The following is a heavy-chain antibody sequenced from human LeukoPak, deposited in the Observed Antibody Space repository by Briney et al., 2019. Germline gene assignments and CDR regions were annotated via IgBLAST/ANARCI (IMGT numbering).Heavy chain of an antibody. CDR3: ARDLGERYFDWLLPLGY. CDR2: IYYSGST. V-gene: IGHV4-59*01. D-gene: IGHD3-9*01. J-gene: IGHJ4*02. Sequence: PSETLSLTCTVSGGSISSYCWSWIRQPPGKGLEWIGYIYYSGSTNYNPSLKSRVTISVDTSKNQFSLKLSSVTAADTAVYYCARDLGERYFDWLLPLGYWGQGTLVTVSS. CDR1: GGSISSYC.